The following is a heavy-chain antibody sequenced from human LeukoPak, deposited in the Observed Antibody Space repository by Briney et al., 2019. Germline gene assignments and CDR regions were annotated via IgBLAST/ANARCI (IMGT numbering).Heavy chain of an antibody. CDR3: ARYGPGSYHLDY. J-gene: IGHJ4*02. D-gene: IGHD3-10*01. Sequence: SETLSLTCTVSGGSITNYYWSWIREPPGKGLEWIGFIYYSGSTEYNPSLKSRVTISVDTSKNYFSLKLSSVTAADTAVYYCARYGPGSYHLDYWGQGTLFSVSS. CDR1: GGSITNYY. CDR2: IYYSGST. V-gene: IGHV4-59*01.